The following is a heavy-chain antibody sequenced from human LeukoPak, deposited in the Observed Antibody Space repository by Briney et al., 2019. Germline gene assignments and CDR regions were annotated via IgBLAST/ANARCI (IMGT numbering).Heavy chain of an antibody. CDR1: GGSISSSRYY. J-gene: IGHJ5*02. V-gene: IGHV4-39*01. CDR3: ATSEKWFDP. CDR2: IYYSGST. Sequence: PSETLSLTCTVSGGSISSSRYYWGWIRHPPGKGLEWIGSIYYSGSTYYTPSLKSRVTISVDTSKNQFSLKLSSVTAADTAVYYCATSEKWFDPWGQGTPVTVSS.